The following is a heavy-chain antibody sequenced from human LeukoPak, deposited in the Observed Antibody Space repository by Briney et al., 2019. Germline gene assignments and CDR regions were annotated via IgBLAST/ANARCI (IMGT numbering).Heavy chain of an antibody. V-gene: IGHV1-46*01. CDR2: INPSGDST. CDR1: GYTFTSYY. CDR3: ARDSRCTGTSCYESWFDP. D-gene: IGHD2-2*01. J-gene: IGHJ5*02. Sequence: ASVKVSCKASGYTFTSYYMHWVRQAPGQGLEWMGIINPSGDSTSYAQKFQGRVTMTRDMSTSTVYMELSSLRSEDTAVYYCARDSRCTGTSCYESWFDPWGQGTLVIVSS.